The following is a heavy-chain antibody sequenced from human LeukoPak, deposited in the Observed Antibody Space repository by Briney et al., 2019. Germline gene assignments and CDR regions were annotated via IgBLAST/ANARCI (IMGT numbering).Heavy chain of an antibody. CDR3: AREIRFGDFLNWFDP. Sequence: GASVKVSCKASGYSFVGYGITWVRQAPGQGLEWMGWFNPENGNTNYVQKLQGRVTMTTDTSTSTAYMELRSLRSDDTAVYYCAREIRFGDFLNWFDPWGQGTLVTVSS. D-gene: IGHD3-10*01. V-gene: IGHV1-18*01. CDR2: FNPENGNT. CDR1: GYSFVGYG. J-gene: IGHJ5*02.